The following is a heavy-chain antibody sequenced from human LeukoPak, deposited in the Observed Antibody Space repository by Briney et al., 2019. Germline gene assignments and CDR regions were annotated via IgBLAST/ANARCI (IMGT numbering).Heavy chain of an antibody. Sequence: TGGSLRLSCAASGFTFSSNSMNWVRQAPGKGLEWVSYISTSSGTIYYADSVKGRFTISRDNAKNSLYLQMNSLRDGDTAVYYCARGRSGYYFDYWGQGTLVTVSS. J-gene: IGHJ4*02. CDR1: GFTFSSNS. D-gene: IGHD3-10*01. CDR3: ARGRSGYYFDY. V-gene: IGHV3-48*02. CDR2: ISTSSGTI.